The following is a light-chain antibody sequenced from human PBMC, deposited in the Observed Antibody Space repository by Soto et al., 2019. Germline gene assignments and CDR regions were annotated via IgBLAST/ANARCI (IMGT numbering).Light chain of an antibody. CDR3: QQYNSYSPT. Sequence: DIPMTQSPSPLSASVGDRVTITCRASQSISSWLAWYQQKPGKAPKLLIYDASSLESGVPSRFSGSGSGTEFTLTISSLQPDDFATYYCQQYNSYSPTFGPGTKVDIK. CDR1: QSISSW. J-gene: IGKJ3*01. V-gene: IGKV1-5*01. CDR2: DAS.